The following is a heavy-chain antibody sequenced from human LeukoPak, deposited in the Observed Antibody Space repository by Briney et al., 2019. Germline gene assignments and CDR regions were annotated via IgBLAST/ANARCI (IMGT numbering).Heavy chain of an antibody. CDR2: VNHSGYT. Sequence: SETLSLTCDVSGVSFSTYYWSWTRQSPEKGLEWIGEVNHSGYTNLNPSLKSRVTISVDTSKNQFSLKLSSVTAADTAVYYCARQVYGSDYWGQGTLVTVSS. CDR3: ARQVYGSDY. D-gene: IGHD4-17*01. V-gene: IGHV4-34*01. CDR1: GVSFSTYY. J-gene: IGHJ4*02.